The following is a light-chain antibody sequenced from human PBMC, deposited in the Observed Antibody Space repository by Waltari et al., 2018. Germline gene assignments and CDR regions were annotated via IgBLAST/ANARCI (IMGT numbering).Light chain of an antibody. CDR2: GAY. V-gene: IGKV3-15*01. CDR3: LQYNDWPPWT. CDR1: QSVFSN. J-gene: IGKJ1*01. Sequence: DIGMTQSPATLSVSPGERATLSCRASQSVFSNLAWYQQKPGQAPRLLIFGAYTRATDIPGRFSGSGSGTEFTLTISSLQSEDAAVYYCLQYNDWPPWTFGQGTTVEIK.